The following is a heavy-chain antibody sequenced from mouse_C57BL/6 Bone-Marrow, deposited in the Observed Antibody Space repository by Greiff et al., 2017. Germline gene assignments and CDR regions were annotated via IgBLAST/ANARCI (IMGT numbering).Heavy chain of an antibody. Sequence: VQLKQSGAELVRPGTSVKVSCKASGYAFTNYLIEWVKQRPGQGLEWIGVINPGSGGTNYNEKFKGKATLTADKSSSTAYMQLSSLTSEDSAVYFCARSQITTVVAPYYFYYWGQGTTLTVSS. D-gene: IGHD1-1*01. CDR1: GYAFTNYL. CDR2: INPGSGGT. J-gene: IGHJ2*01. V-gene: IGHV1-54*01. CDR3: ARSQITTVVAPYYFYY.